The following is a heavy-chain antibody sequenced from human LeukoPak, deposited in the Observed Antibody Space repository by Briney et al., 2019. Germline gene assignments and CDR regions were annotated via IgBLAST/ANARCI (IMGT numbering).Heavy chain of an antibody. J-gene: IGHJ5*02. CDR3: ARFVTAVARYVGWFDP. CDR1: GGSFSGYY. D-gene: IGHD4-23*01. CDR2: INHSGST. V-gene: IGHV4-34*01. Sequence: PSETLSLTCAVSGGSFSGYYWSWIRQPPGKGLEWIGEINHSGSTNYNPSLKSRVTISVDPSKNQFSLKLSSVTAADTAVYYCARFVTAVARYVGWFDPWGRGTLVTVSS.